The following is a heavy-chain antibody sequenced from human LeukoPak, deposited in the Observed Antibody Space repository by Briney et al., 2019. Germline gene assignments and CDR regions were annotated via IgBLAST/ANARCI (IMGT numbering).Heavy chain of an antibody. D-gene: IGHD6-6*01. J-gene: IGHJ4*02. Sequence: PSQTLSLTCAVYGGSFSGYYWSWISQPPGKGLEWIGEINHSGSTNYNPSLRSRVTISVDTSKNQFSLKLSSVTAADTAVYYCARGRIAARYFDYWGQGTLVTVSS. CDR3: ARGRIAARYFDY. CDR1: GGSFSGYY. V-gene: IGHV4-34*01. CDR2: INHSGST.